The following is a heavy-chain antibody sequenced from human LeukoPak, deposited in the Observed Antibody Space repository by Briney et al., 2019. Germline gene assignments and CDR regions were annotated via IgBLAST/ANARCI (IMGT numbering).Heavy chain of an antibody. D-gene: IGHD5-18*01. J-gene: IGHJ4*02. Sequence: PSETLSLTCTVSGGSISSSSYYWGWIRQPPGKGLEWIGSIYYSGSTYYNPSLKSRVTISVDTSKNQFSLKLSSVTAADTAVYYCARNLGTAMVTDYFDYWGQGTLVTVSS. CDR2: IYYSGST. CDR3: ARNLGTAMVTDYFDY. CDR1: GGSISSSSYY. V-gene: IGHV4-39*07.